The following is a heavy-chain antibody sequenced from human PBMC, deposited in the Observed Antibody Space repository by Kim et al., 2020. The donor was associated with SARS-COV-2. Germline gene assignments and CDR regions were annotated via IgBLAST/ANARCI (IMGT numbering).Heavy chain of an antibody. Sequence: GGSLRLSCAASGFTFSSYGMHWVRQAPGKGLEWVAVISYDGSNKYYADSVKGRFTISRDNSKNTLYLQMNSLRAEDTAVYYCAKEDYDFWSGYPDYWGQG. V-gene: IGHV3-30*18. D-gene: IGHD3-3*01. CDR2: ISYDGSNK. CDR3: AKEDYDFWSGYPDY. J-gene: IGHJ4*02. CDR1: GFTFSSYG.